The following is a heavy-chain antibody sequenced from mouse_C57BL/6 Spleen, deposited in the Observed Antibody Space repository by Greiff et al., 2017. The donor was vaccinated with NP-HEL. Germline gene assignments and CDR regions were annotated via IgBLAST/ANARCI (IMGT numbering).Heavy chain of an antibody. Sequence: VQLKQSGGGLVKPGGSLKLSCAASGFTFSSYAMSWVRQTPEKRLEWVATISDGGSYTYYPDNVKGRFTISRDNAKNNLYLQMSHLKSEDTAMYYCARPLTGTFPAWFAYWGQGTLVTVSA. D-gene: IGHD4-1*01. CDR2: ISDGGSYT. CDR3: ARPLTGTFPAWFAY. CDR1: GFTFSSYA. V-gene: IGHV5-4*01. J-gene: IGHJ3*01.